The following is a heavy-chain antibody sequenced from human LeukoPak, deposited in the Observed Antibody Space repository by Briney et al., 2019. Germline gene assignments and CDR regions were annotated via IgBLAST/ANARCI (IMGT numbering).Heavy chain of an antibody. V-gene: IGHV1-2*02. D-gene: IGHD2-2*01. CDR2: INPNSGGT. J-gene: IGHJ6*02. CDR3: ARDPPPRYCSSTSCRYYYGMDV. Sequence: ASVKVSCKASGYTFTGYYMHWVRQAPGQGLEWMGWINPNSGGTNYAQKFQGRVTMTRDTSISTAYMELSRLRSDDTAVYYCARDPPPRYCSSTSCRYYYGMDVWGQGTRSPSP. CDR1: GYTFTGYY.